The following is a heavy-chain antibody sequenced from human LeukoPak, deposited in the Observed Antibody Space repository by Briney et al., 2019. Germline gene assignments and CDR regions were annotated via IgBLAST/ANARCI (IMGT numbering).Heavy chain of an antibody. V-gene: IGHV3-21*01. J-gene: IGHJ6*02. CDR1: GFTFNTYT. CDR2: IDSSSVYI. Sequence: GGSLRLSCAASGFTFNTYTMNWVRQAPGKGLEWVSSIDSSSVYIFYADSVKGRITISRDNAKNSLYLQMDSLRAEDTAVYYCARDGSAGGYYYGMDVWGQGTTVTVSS. CDR3: ARDGSAGGYYYGMDV.